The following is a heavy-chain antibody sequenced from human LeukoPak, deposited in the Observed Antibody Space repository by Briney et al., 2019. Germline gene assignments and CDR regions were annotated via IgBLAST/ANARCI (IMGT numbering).Heavy chain of an antibody. J-gene: IGHJ4*02. CDR3: APAKTYRRDYDY. D-gene: IGHD1-26*01. CDR2: ISDSGGRT. V-gene: IGHV3-23*01. CDR1: GFRFSSYA. Sequence: GGSLRLSCAASGFRFSSYAMSWVRQAPGKGLEWVSGISDSGGRTNYADSVKGRFTISRDKSKNTLYLQMNSLRAEDTAIYYGAPAKTYRRDYDYWGQGTLVTASS.